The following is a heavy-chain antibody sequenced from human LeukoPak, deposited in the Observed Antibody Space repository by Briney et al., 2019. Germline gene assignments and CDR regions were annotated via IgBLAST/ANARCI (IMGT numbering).Heavy chain of an antibody. D-gene: IGHD3-22*01. V-gene: IGHV3-7*01. CDR3: ARDSDSSGYYFGIYYYYYGMDV. CDR1: GFTFSSYW. Sequence: PGGSLRLSCAASGFTFSSYWMSWVRQAPGKGLEWVANIKQDGSEKYYVDSVKGRFTISRDNAKNSLYLQMNSLRAEDTAVYYCARDSDSSGYYFGIYYYYYGMDVWGQGTTVTVSS. J-gene: IGHJ6*02. CDR2: IKQDGSEK.